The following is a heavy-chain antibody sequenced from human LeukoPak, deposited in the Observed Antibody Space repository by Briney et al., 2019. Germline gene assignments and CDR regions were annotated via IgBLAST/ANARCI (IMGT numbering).Heavy chain of an antibody. CDR3: ARVMITFGGVIDILFDY. CDR2: INHSGST. CDR1: GGSFSGYY. Sequence: SETLSLTCAVYGGSFSGYYWSWIRQPPGKGREWIGEINHSGSTNYNPSLKSRVTISVDTSKNQFSLKLSSVTAADTAVYYCARVMITFGGVIDILFDYWGQGTLVTVSS. D-gene: IGHD3-16*02. V-gene: IGHV4-34*01. J-gene: IGHJ4*02.